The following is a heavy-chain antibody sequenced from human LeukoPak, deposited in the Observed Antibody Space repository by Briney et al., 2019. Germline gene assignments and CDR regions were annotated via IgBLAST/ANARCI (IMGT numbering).Heavy chain of an antibody. J-gene: IGHJ4*02. CDR1: GVSIRSHY. CDR3: ARDGEGDEGWDY. CDR2: ISYSGST. Sequence: PSETLSLTCTVSGVSIRSHYWIWIRQPPGKGLEWIGHISYSGSTNYNPSLKSRVTISVDTSKNQFPLRLSSVTAADTAVYYCARDGEGDEGWDYWGQGTLVTVSS. D-gene: IGHD7-27*01. V-gene: IGHV4-59*11.